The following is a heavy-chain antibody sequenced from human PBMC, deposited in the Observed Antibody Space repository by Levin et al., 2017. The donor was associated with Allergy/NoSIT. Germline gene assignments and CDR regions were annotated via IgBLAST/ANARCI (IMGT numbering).Heavy chain of an antibody. J-gene: IGHJ4*02. Sequence: GGSLRLSCAASGFTFSSYGMHWVRQAPGKGLEWVAVIWYDGSNKYYADSVKGRFTISRDNSKNTLYLQMNSLRAEDTAVYYCARARLRWSPWVFDYWGQGTLVTVSS. CDR1: GFTFSSYG. V-gene: IGHV3-33*01. CDR3: ARARLRWSPWVFDY. D-gene: IGHD4-23*01. CDR2: IWYDGSNK.